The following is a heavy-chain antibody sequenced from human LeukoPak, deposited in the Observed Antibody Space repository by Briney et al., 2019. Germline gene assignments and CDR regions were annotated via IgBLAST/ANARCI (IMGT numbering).Heavy chain of an antibody. Sequence: GGSLRLSCAASGFTFSSYGMHWVRQAPGKGLEWVAFIRYDGSNKYYADSVKGRFSISRDNSKNTLYLQMNSLRAEDTAVYYCAKHGSGWYTDYYYYMDVWGKGTTVTVSS. CDR2: IRYDGSNK. J-gene: IGHJ6*03. CDR1: GFTFSSYG. V-gene: IGHV3-30*02. CDR3: AKHGSGWYTDYYYYMDV. D-gene: IGHD6-19*01.